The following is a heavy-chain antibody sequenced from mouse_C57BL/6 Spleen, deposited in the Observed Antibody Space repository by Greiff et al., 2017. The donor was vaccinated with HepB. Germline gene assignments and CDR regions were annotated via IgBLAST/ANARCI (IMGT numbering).Heavy chain of an antibody. CDR2: IDPENGDT. CDR3: TTWLRKEFAY. J-gene: IGHJ3*01. Sequence: EVKLVESGAELVRPGASVKLSCTASGFNIKDDYMHWVKQRPEQGLEWIGWIDPENGDTEYASKFQGKATITADTSSNTAYLQLSSLTSEDTAVYYCTTWLRKEFAYWGQGTLVTVSA. V-gene: IGHV14-4*01. D-gene: IGHD2-2*01. CDR1: GFNIKDDY.